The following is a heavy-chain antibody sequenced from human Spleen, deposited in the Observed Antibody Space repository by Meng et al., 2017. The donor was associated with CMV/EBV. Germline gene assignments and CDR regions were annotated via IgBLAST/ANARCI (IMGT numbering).Heavy chain of an antibody. D-gene: IGHD5-18*01. CDR1: GFTFSSYS. V-gene: IGHV3-21*06. CDR3: ASSAEAQGIRAYFHYGMDV. Sequence: GGSLRLSCAASGFTFSSYSMNWVRQAPGKGLEWVSSISSSSDYISYADSVKGRFTISRDNAKNSLYLQMNSLRSEDTAVYYCASSAEAQGIRAYFHYGMDVWGQGTTVTSP. CDR2: ISSSSDYI. J-gene: IGHJ6*02.